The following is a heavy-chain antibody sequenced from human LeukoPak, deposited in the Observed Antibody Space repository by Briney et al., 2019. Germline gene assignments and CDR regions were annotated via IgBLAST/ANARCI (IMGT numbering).Heavy chain of an antibody. Sequence: ASVKVSCKASGGTFSSYAISWVRQASGQGLEWMGRIIPILGIANYAQKFQGRVTITADKSTSTAYMELSSLRSEDTAVYYCARDYDYGDPDAFDIWGQGTMVTVSS. V-gene: IGHV1-69*04. CDR2: IIPILGIA. D-gene: IGHD4-17*01. J-gene: IGHJ3*02. CDR1: GGTFSSYA. CDR3: ARDYDYGDPDAFDI.